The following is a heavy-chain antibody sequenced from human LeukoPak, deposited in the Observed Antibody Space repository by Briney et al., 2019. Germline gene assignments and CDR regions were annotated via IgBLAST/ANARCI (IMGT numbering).Heavy chain of an antibody. CDR3: AKLPTYYYDSSGYRSGAFDI. D-gene: IGHD3-22*01. V-gene: IGHV3-30*18. CDR2: ISYDGSNK. J-gene: IGHJ3*02. Sequence: HPGGSLILSCAVSGFTFSSYGMHWVRQAPGKGLEWVALISYDGSNKYYADSVKGRFTISRDNSKNTLYLQMNSLRAKDTAVYYCAKLPTYYYDSSGYRSGAFDIWGQGTMVTVSS. CDR1: GFTFSSYG.